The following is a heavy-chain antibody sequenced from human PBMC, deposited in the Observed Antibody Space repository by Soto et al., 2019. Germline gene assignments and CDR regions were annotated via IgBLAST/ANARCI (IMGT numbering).Heavy chain of an antibody. Sequence: PSETLSLTCTVSGGSISSYYWSWIRQPPGKGLEWIGYIYYSGSTNYNPSLKSRVTISVDTSKNQFSLKLGSVTAADTAVYYCARVGYDILTGPNWFDPWGQGTLVTVSS. CDR3: ARVGYDILTGPNWFDP. J-gene: IGHJ5*02. V-gene: IGHV4-59*01. CDR1: GGSISSYY. D-gene: IGHD3-9*01. CDR2: IYYSGST.